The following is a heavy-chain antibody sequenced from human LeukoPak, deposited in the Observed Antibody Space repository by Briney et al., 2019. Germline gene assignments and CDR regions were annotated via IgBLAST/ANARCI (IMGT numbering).Heavy chain of an antibody. V-gene: IGHV1-24*01. CDR3: ATGRELDY. CDR1: GYTFTSYG. J-gene: IGHJ4*02. Sequence: GASVKVSCKASGYTFTSYGISWVRQAPGKGLEWMGGFDPEDGETIYAQKFQGRVTMTEDTSTDTAYMELSSLRSEDTAVYYCATGRELDYWGQGTLVTVSS. D-gene: IGHD1-26*01. CDR2: FDPEDGET.